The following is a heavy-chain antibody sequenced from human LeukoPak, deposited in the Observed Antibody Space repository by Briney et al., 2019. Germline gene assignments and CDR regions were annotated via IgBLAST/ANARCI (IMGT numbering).Heavy chain of an antibody. J-gene: IGHJ4*02. CDR2: ISSSSSYI. CDR1: GFTFSSYS. V-gene: IGHV3-21*01. D-gene: IGHD5-24*01. CDR3: ARAGRDGLFDY. Sequence: TGGSPRLSCAASGFTFSSYSMNWVRQAPGKGLEWVSSISSSSSYIYYADSVKGRFTISRDNAKNSLYLQMNSLRAEDTAVYYCARAGRDGLFDYWGQGTLVTVSS.